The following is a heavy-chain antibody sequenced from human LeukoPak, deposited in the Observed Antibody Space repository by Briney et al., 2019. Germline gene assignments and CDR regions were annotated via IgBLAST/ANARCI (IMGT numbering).Heavy chain of an antibody. CDR1: GVSISSGSYY. CDR3: ARVTTVLTVDY. V-gene: IGHV4-61*02. CDR2: IYTSGST. Sequence: PSETLSLTCTVSGVSISSGSYYWSWIRQPAGKGLEWIGRIYTSGSTNYNPSLKSRVTMSVDTSKNQFSLKLSSVTAADTAVYYCARVTTVLTVDYWGQGTLVTVSS. J-gene: IGHJ4*02. D-gene: IGHD4-23*01.